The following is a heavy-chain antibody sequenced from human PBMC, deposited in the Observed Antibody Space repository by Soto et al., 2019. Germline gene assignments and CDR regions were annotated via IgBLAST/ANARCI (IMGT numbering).Heavy chain of an antibody. D-gene: IGHD3-10*01. CDR3: ARDSWVTMVRDRYPRGAFDF. CDR2: TYYRSKWYN. CDR1: GDSVSSNSAA. J-gene: IGHJ3*01. Sequence: PSQTLSLTCAISGDSVSSNSAAWNWIRQSPSRGLEWLGRTYYRSKWYNDYAVSVKSRITINPDTSKNQFSLQLNSVTPEDTAVYYCARDSWVTMVRDRYPRGAFDFWGQGTMVTFSS. V-gene: IGHV6-1*01.